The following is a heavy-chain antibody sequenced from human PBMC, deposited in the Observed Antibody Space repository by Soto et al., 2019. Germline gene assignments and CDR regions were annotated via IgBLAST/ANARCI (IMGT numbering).Heavy chain of an antibody. D-gene: IGHD2-15*01. Sequence: ASVKVSCKASGGTFSSYAISWVRQAPGQGLEWMGGIIPIFGTANYAQKFQGRVTITADKSTSTAYMELSSLRSEDTAVYYCARDGGYCSGGSCYLRNYGMDVWGQGTTVTVSS. V-gene: IGHV1-69*06. CDR3: ARDGGYCSGGSCYLRNYGMDV. CDR2: IIPIFGTA. CDR1: GGTFSSYA. J-gene: IGHJ6*02.